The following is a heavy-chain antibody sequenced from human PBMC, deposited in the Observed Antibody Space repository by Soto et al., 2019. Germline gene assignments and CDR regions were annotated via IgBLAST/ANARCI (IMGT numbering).Heavy chain of an antibody. D-gene: IGHD6-6*01. CDR3: ARASRFDF. Sequence: QVQLQQWGAGLLKPSETLSLTCAVYCGSFSGYYWSWIRQPPGKGLEWIGEINHSGSTNYNPDLKSRVTMSVDTSKNQVSLKLNSGTAADTAVYYFARASRFDFWGQGTLVTVSS. CDR1: CGSFSGYY. V-gene: IGHV4-34*01. J-gene: IGHJ4*02. CDR2: INHSGST.